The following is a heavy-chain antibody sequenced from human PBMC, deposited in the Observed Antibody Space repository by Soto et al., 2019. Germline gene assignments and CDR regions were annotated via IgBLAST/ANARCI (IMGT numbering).Heavy chain of an antibody. Sequence: QVQLVESGGGLVKPGGSLRLSCAASGFTFSVYYISWIRQAPGKGLEWVSYISSSGTTIYHADSVKGRFTISRDNAKNSLFLQMNSLRAEDTAVYYCARGKSIFYGMDVWGQGTTVTVSS. J-gene: IGHJ6*02. V-gene: IGHV3-11*01. CDR2: ISSSGTTI. D-gene: IGHD2-15*01. CDR1: GFTFSVYY. CDR3: ARGKSIFYGMDV.